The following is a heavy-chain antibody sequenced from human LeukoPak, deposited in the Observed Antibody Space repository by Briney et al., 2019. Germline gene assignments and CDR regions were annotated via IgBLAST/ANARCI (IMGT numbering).Heavy chain of an antibody. Sequence: PSETLSLTCTVSGGSISSYYWSWLRQPPGKGLEWIGYIYYSGGTNYNPSLKSRVTISVDTSKNQFSLKLSSVTAADTAVYYCATLRGDGDYEYYFDYWGQGTLVTVSS. D-gene: IGHD4-17*01. CDR1: GGSISSYY. J-gene: IGHJ4*02. CDR3: ATLRGDGDYEYYFDY. CDR2: IYYSGGT. V-gene: IGHV4-59*01.